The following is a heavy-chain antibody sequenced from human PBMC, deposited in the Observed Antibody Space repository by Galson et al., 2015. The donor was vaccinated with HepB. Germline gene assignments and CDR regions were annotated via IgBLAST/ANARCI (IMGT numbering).Heavy chain of an antibody. CDR2: ISSSGSTI. CDR1: GFTFSDYY. D-gene: IGHD3-10*01. Sequence: SLRLSCAASGFTFSDYYMIWIRQAPGKGLEWVSYISSSGSTIYYADSAKGRFTISRDNAKNSLYLQMNSLRAEDTAVYYCARDLRTMVRGVINGWFDPGAREPWSPSPQ. J-gene: IGHJ5*02. V-gene: IGHV3-11*01. CDR3: ARDLRTMVRGVINGWFDP.